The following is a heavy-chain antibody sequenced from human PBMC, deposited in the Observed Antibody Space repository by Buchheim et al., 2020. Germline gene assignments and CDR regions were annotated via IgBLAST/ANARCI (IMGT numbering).Heavy chain of an antibody. CDR1: GGSISSGSYY. J-gene: IGHJ5*02. V-gene: IGHV4-61*02. Sequence: QVQLQESGPGLVKPSQTLSLTCTVSGGSISSGSYYWSWIRQPAGKGLEWIGRIYTSGSTNYNPSLKRPVTISVDTSKNQFSLKLSSVTAADTAVYYCARAGIAAAGTVWVDPWGQGTL. D-gene: IGHD6-13*01. CDR3: ARAGIAAAGTVWVDP. CDR2: IYTSGST.